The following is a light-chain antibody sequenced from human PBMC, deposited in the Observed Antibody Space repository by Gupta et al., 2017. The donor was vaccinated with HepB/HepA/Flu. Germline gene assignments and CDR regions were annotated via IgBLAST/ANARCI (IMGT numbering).Light chain of an antibody. CDR1: KSIGSS. CDR2: YAS. Sequence: EIVLTQSPDFQSVTPKEKVTITCRATKSIGSSLHWYQYKPKQAQKLLIKYASQSCLGGSSRFSGSGVGTEFTLTINSCEVEDAETYFCQQTSFVQWTFAQGKRGEIK. J-gene: IGKJ1*01. V-gene: IGKV6-21*01. CDR3: QQTSFVQWT.